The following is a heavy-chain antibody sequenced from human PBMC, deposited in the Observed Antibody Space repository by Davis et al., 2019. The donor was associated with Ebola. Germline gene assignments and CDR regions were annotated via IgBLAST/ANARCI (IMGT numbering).Heavy chain of an antibody. CDR1: GFTFSSYA. CDR3: AKDISVTYDMYYYGMDV. CDR2: ISGNGGGT. D-gene: IGHD3-16*01. V-gene: IGHV3-23*01. Sequence: GGSLRLSCAASGFTFSSYAMSWVRQAPGKGLEWVSAISGNGGGTYYADSVKGRFTISRDNSKNTVYLQMNRVRVEDTAVYYCAKDISVTYDMYYYGMDVWGKGTTVTVSS. J-gene: IGHJ6*04.